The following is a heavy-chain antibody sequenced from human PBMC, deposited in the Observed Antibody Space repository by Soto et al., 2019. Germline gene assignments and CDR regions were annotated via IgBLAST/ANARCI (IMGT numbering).Heavy chain of an antibody. CDR2: TYYSGST. Sequence: PSETLSITCTVSGGSMIAYYWNWIRQPPGKGLQWIGYTYYSGSTTYNPSLKSRVTISVDSSKNQFSLKLDSVTPADTAVYYCAKDSRPQYSSSSPFDYWGQGTLVTVSS. J-gene: IGHJ4*02. D-gene: IGHD6-6*01. V-gene: IGHV4-59*01. CDR1: GGSMIAYY. CDR3: AKDSRPQYSSSSPFDY.